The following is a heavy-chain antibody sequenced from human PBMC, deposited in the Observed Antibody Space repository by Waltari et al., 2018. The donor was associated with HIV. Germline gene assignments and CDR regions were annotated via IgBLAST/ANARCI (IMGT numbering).Heavy chain of an antibody. D-gene: IGHD1-1*01. CDR2: IKPDGTQT. V-gene: IGHV3-74*01. J-gene: IGHJ4*02. CDR3: TGDTFGNDDF. CDR1: GFTFSRYC. Sequence: EVRLVESGGGLGQPGGSLRLSCAGSGFTFSRYCMHWVRQTPGKGLEWVSRIKPDGTQTDYADAVKGRFTISRDNAKSTLHLQLNALSVEDTALYFCTGDTFGNDDFWGQGVLVTVSS.